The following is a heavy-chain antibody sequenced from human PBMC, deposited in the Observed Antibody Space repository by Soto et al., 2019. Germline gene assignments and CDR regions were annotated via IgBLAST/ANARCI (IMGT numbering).Heavy chain of an antibody. Sequence: QVQLVESGGGVVQPGRSLRLSCAASGFTFSNYAMHWVRQAPGKGLEWVAAILSDEINKYSADSVKGRFTISRDNSKNTLYLQMNSLRPEDKGVYYCGIIATSGVGDACGIWGQWKMVTVPS. CDR3: GIIATSGVGDACGI. CDR2: ILSDEINK. CDR1: GFTFSNYA. V-gene: IGHV3-30-3*01. J-gene: IGHJ3*02. D-gene: IGHD6-13*01.